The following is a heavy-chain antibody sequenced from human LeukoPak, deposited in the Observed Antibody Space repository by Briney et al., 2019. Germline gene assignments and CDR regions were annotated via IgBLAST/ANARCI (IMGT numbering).Heavy chain of an antibody. J-gene: IGHJ4*02. CDR3: ARGWQWLVLALGNYFDY. V-gene: IGHV3-7*01. D-gene: IGHD6-19*01. CDR2: IKQDGSEK. CDR1: GFTFSSYW. Sequence: PGGSLRLSCAASGFTFSSYWMSWVRQAPGKGLEWVANIKQDGSEKYYVDSVKGRFTISRDNAKNSLYLQMNSLRAEDTAVYYCARGWQWLVLALGNYFDYWGQETLVTVSS.